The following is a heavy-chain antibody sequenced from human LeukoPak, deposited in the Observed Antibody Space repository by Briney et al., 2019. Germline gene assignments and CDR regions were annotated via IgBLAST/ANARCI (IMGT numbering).Heavy chain of an antibody. V-gene: IGHV4-31*03. Sequence: PSQTLSLTCTVSGGSISSGGYYGSWIRQHPGKGLEWIGYIYYSGSTYYNPSLKSRVTISVDTSKNQFSLKLSSVTAADTAVYYCAIGIAAAAFDTWGQGTMVTVSS. CDR2: IYYSGST. CDR3: AIGIAAAAFDT. D-gene: IGHD2-15*01. CDR1: GGSISSGGYY. J-gene: IGHJ3*02.